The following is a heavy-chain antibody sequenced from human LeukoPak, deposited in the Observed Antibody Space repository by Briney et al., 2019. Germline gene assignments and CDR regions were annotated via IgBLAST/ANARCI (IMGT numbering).Heavy chain of an antibody. CDR1: GGSVSISS. V-gene: IGHV4-59*02. J-gene: IGHJ4*02. Sequence: SETLSLTCIVSGGSVSISSRSWIRQPPGEGLEWIGYIYNGGSTTYNPSLKSRVTISADMSKNELSLRLTSVTAADTAVYYCAKGWVYFDYWGQGGLVTVSS. D-gene: IGHD1-26*01. CDR3: AKGWVYFDY. CDR2: IYNGGST.